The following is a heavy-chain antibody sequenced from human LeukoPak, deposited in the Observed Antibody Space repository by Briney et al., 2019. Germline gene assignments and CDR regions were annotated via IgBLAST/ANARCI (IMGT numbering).Heavy chain of an antibody. V-gene: IGHV4-39*02. D-gene: IGHD6-13*01. Sequence: SETLSLTCTVSGGSISSSSYYWGWIRQPPGKGLEWIGSIYYSGSTYYNPSLKSRVTISVDTSKNQFSLKLSSVTAADTAVYHCARESVAAGTFYFDYWGQGTLVTVSS. CDR3: ARESVAAGTFYFDY. CDR2: IYYSGST. J-gene: IGHJ4*02. CDR1: GGSISSSSYY.